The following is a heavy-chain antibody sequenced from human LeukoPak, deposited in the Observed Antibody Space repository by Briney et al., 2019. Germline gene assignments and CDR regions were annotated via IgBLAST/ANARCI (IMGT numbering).Heavy chain of an antibody. V-gene: IGHV4-34*01. CDR2: INHSGST. CDR1: GGSFSGYY. D-gene: IGHD6-13*01. CDR3: ARRAASRYSSSWYR. Sequence: SETLSLTCAVYGGSFSGYYWSWIRQLPGKGLEWIGEINHSGSTNYNPSLKSRVTISVDTSKNQFSLKLSSVTAADTAVYYCARRAASRYSSSWYRWGQGTLVTVSS. J-gene: IGHJ5*02.